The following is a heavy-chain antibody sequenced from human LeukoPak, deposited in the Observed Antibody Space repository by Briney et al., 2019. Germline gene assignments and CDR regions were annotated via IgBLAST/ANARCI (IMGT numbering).Heavy chain of an antibody. V-gene: IGHV3-21*01. Sequence: GGSLRLSCAASGFTFTSHSMNWVRQAPGKGLEWVSSIGSRSTSIYYADSVKGRFTISRDNAKNSLYLQMNRLRAEDTAVYYCARETSESFDIWGQGTMVTVSS. J-gene: IGHJ3*02. CDR2: IGSRSTSI. D-gene: IGHD2-2*01. CDR3: ARETSESFDI. CDR1: GFTFTSHS.